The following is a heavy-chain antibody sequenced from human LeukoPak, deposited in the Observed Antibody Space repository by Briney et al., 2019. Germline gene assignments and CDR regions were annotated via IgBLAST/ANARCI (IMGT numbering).Heavy chain of an antibody. CDR3: ARDMGTTGWYTFDY. D-gene: IGHD6-19*01. Sequence: PWQTLSLTCAISGDSVSSKNGAWNWIRQSPSRGLEWLGRTYYRSKWYNDYAEFIQGRITINPDTSKNQFPLQLNSVTPEDTAVYFCARDMGTTGWYTFDYWGQGTLVTVSS. CDR2: TYYRSKWYN. J-gene: IGHJ4*02. V-gene: IGHV6-1*01. CDR1: GDSVSSKNGA.